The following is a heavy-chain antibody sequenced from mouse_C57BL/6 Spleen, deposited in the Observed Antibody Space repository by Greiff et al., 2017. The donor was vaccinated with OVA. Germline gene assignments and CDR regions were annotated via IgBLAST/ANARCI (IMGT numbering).Heavy chain of an antibody. CDR1: GYTFTDYN. CDR2: INPNNGGT. J-gene: IGHJ2*01. Sequence: EVKVVESGPELVKPGASVKMSCKASGYTFTDYNMHWVKQSHGKSLEWIGYINPNNGGTSYNQKFKGKATLTVNKSSSTAYMELRSLTSEDSAVYYCARREAVVPYYFDYWGQGTTLTVSS. V-gene: IGHV1-22*01. D-gene: IGHD1-1*01. CDR3: ARREAVVPYYFDY.